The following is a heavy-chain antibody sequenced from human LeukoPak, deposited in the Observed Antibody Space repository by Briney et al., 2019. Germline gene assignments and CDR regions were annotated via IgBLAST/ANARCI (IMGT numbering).Heavy chain of an antibody. J-gene: IGHJ4*02. V-gene: IGHV4-34*01. CDR1: GGSFSGYY. CDR2: INHSGST. CDR3: ARGRDIVALGY. Sequence: SETLSLTCAVYGGSFSGYYWSWIRQPPGKGLEWIGEINHSGSTNYNPSLKSRVTISVDTSKNQSSLKLSSVTAADTAVYYCARGRDIVALGYWGQGTLVTVSS. D-gene: IGHD5-12*01.